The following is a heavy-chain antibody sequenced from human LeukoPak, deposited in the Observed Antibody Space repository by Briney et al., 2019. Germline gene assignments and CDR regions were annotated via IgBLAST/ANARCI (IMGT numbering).Heavy chain of an antibody. CDR3: ARGIYDSSGHYFDY. J-gene: IGHJ4*02. V-gene: IGHV4-61*08. D-gene: IGHD3-22*01. CDR1: GGSISSGDYY. Sequence: SRTLSLTCTVSGGSISSGDYYWSWVRQPPGKGLEWIGYIYYSGSTNYNPSLKSRVTISVDTSKNQFSLKLSSVTAADTAVYYCARGIYDSSGHYFDYWGQGTLVTVSS. CDR2: IYYSGST.